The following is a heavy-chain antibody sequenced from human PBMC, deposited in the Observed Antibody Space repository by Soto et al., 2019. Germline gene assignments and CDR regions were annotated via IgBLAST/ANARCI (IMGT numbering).Heavy chain of an antibody. CDR2: IWSDGSNK. CDR1: GFTFSSYG. V-gene: IGHV3-33*01. Sequence: VQLVQSGGGVVQPGRSLRLSCAATGFTFSSYGMHWVRQAPGKGLEWVALIWSDGSNKYYAGSVKGRFTISRDNSKNTLYLQMNSLRPEDTAVYYCARGDWGPPPDTPGSPGDLWGQGTLVTVS. J-gene: IGHJ5*02. CDR3: ARGDWGPPPDTPGSPGDL. D-gene: IGHD3-10*01.